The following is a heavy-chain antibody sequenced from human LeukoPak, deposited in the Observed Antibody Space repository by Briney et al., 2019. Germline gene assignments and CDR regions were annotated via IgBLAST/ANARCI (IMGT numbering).Heavy chain of an antibody. V-gene: IGHV3-53*01. Sequence: PGGSLRLSCAASGFTVSSNYMSWVRQAPGKGLEWVSVIYSGGSTYYADSVKGRFTISRDNSKNTLYLQMNSLRAEDTAVYYCARDLEYCSSTSCKEGYYYGMDVWGQGTTVTVSS. D-gene: IGHD2-2*01. CDR1: GFTVSSNY. CDR2: IYSGGST. CDR3: ARDLEYCSSTSCKEGYYYGMDV. J-gene: IGHJ6*02.